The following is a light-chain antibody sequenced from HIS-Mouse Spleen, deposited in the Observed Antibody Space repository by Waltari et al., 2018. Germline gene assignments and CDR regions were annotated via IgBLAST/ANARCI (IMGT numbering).Light chain of an antibody. CDR3: CSYAGSSTFGV. V-gene: IGLV2-23*03. J-gene: IGLJ3*02. CDR1: SRDVGSYTL. CDR2: EGS. Sequence: QSALTQPASVSGSPGQSITISCTGTSRDVGSYTLVSWYQQHPGKAPKLMIYEGSKRPSGVSNRFSGSKSGNTASLTISGLQAEDEADYYCCSYAGSSTFGVFGGGTKLTVL.